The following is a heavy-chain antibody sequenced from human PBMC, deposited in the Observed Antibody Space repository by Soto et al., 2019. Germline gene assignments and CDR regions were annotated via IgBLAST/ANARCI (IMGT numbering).Heavy chain of an antibody. V-gene: IGHV1-18*04. Sequence: QVQLVQSGAEVKKPGASVKVSCRASGYTFTSYGISWVRQAPGQGLEWMGWIRAYNGNTNYAQKLQGRVTITTATSTSTAYMELRSMRSDETAVYYCAGSYSSSSPDSWGQGTLVTVSS. J-gene: IGHJ4*02. CDR1: GYTFTSYG. D-gene: IGHD6-6*01. CDR3: AGSYSSSSPDS. CDR2: IRAYNGNT.